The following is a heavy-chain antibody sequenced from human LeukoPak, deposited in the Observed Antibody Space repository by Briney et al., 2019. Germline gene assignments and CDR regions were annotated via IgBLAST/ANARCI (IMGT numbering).Heavy chain of an antibody. CDR1: GGSFSGYY. CDR3: ARGKDSSGYYDGLGY. V-gene: IGHV4-34*01. D-gene: IGHD3-22*01. Sequence: PSETLSLTCAVYGGSFSGYYWSWIRQPPGKGLEWIGVINHSGSTNYNPSLKSRVTISIDTSKNQFSLKLSSVTAADTAVYYCARGKDSSGYYDGLGYWGQGTLVTVSS. CDR2: INHSGST. J-gene: IGHJ4*02.